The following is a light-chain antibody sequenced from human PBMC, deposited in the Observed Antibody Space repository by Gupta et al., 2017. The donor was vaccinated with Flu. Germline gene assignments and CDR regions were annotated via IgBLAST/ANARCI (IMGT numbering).Light chain of an antibody. CDR1: QSVSRTS. CDR3: QQYDRSPMT. V-gene: IGKV3-20*01. Sequence: VLTQSPGTLSLSPGERPTLSCRASQSVSRTSLAWYQQKPGQPPRLLIYGSYIRATGIPDRFSGGGSGTDFTLTINRLEPEDFAMYYCQQYDRSPMTFGQGTRLEMK. J-gene: IGKJ5*01. CDR2: GSY.